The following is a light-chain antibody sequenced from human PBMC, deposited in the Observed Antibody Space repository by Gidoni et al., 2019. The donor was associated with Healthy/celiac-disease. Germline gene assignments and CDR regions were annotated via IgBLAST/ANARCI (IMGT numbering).Light chain of an antibody. Sequence: DIQMTQSPSSLSASVGDRVTITCQASQDISNYLNWYQQKPGKAPKLRIYDASNLETGVPSRFSGSGSGTDFTFTISSLQPEDIATYYCQQYDNLPPRLTFGGGTKVEIK. J-gene: IGKJ4*01. CDR2: DAS. CDR1: QDISNY. CDR3: QQYDNLPPRLT. V-gene: IGKV1-33*01.